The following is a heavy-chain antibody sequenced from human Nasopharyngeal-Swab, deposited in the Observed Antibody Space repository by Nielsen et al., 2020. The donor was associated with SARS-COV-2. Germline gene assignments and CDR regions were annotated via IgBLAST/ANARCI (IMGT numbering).Heavy chain of an antibody. CDR2: FYYTGIP. CDR3: ARKVVGGLVVS. Sequence: SEILSLTCTASGGSISSYYWSWIRQSPGKGLEWIGYFYYTGIPNYNPSLKSRVTISVDMSKNQFSLKLSSVAAADTAVYNYARKVVGGLVVSWGRATLVTVSS. J-gene: IGHJ5*02. CDR1: GGSISSYY. V-gene: IGHV4-59*08. D-gene: IGHD1-26*01.